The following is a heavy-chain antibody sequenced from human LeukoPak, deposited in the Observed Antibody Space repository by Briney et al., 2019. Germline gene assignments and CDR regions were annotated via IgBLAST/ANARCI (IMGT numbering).Heavy chain of an antibody. Sequence: GGSLRLSCAASGLSFSTYGMHWVRQAPGKGLEGVAVISYDGSNKYYADSVKGRFTISRDNSKNTLYLQMNSLRAEDTAVYYCARDSYGDANFDSWGQGTLVTVSS. J-gene: IGHJ4*02. CDR3: ARDSYGDANFDS. CDR1: GLSFSTYG. CDR2: ISYDGSNK. V-gene: IGHV3-33*05. D-gene: IGHD4-17*01.